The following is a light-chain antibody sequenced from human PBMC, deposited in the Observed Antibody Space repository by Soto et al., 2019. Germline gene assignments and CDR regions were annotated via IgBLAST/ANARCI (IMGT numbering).Light chain of an antibody. V-gene: IGKV3-15*01. CDR2: DAS. CDR1: QNVYNN. J-gene: IGKJ4*01. Sequence: EIVMTQSPATLSVSPGEGATLSCKASQNVYNNLAWYQQRPGQPPRLLIYDASTRATGILARFSGSGYGTEFTLTISSLQSEDFAVYFCQQCRNWPLTFGGGTKV. CDR3: QQCRNWPLT.